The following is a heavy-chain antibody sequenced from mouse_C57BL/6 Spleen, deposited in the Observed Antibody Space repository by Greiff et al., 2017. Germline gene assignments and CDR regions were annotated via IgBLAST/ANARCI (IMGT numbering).Heavy chain of an antibody. D-gene: IGHD4-1*01. V-gene: IGHV1-63*01. Sequence: VQLKESGAELVRPGTSVKMSCKASGYTFTNYWIGWAKQRPGHGLEWIGDIYPGGGYTNYNEKFKGKATLTADKSSSTAYMQFSSLTSEDSAIYYCARATVGRDFDYWGQGTTLTVSS. CDR1: GYTFTNYW. CDR3: ARATVGRDFDY. J-gene: IGHJ2*01. CDR2: IYPGGGYT.